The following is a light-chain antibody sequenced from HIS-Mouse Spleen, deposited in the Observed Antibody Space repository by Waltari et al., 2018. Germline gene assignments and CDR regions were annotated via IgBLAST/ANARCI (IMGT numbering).Light chain of an antibody. CDR2: EDS. CDR3: YSTDSSGNHRV. Sequence: SYELTQPPSVSVSPGQTARITCSGDALPKKYAYWYQQKSDQAPVLVLYEDSKRPPGIPEGFSGSSSGTMATLTISGAQVEDEADYYCYSTDSSGNHRVFGGGTKLTVL. J-gene: IGLJ2*01. V-gene: IGLV3-10*01. CDR1: ALPKKY.